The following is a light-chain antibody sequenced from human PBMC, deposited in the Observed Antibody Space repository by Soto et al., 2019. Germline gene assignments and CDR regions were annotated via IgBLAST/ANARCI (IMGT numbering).Light chain of an antibody. V-gene: IGKV1-12*01. CDR3: QQANSFALT. J-gene: IGKJ4*01. CDR2: SAS. Sequence: DIQMTQSPSSVSASVGDRVTITCRASQGISRWLAWYQQKPGKAPKLLIYSASSLHSGVPSRFSGSGSGTDFTLTISNLQPDDFATYYCQQANSFALTFGGGTEVEIK. CDR1: QGISRW.